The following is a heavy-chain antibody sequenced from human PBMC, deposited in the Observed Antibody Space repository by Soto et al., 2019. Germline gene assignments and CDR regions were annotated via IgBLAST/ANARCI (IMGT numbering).Heavy chain of an antibody. CDR1: GGTFSTYT. CDR2: IIPIFGTA. V-gene: IGHV1-69*13. CDR3: ARSQDSSGYWNSCFDP. Sequence: SVKVSCKSSGGTFSTYTLAWVRQAPGQGLEWVGGIIPIFGTANYPQKFKGRVTITADDSTSTAYMELSSLRSEDTAVYYCARSQDSSGYWNSCFDPWGQGTLVTVSS. J-gene: IGHJ5*02. D-gene: IGHD3-22*01.